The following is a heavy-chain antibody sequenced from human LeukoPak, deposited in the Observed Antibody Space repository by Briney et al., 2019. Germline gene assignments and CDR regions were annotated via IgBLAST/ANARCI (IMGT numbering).Heavy chain of an antibody. Sequence: GGSLRLSCAASGFTFSSYSMNWVRQASGKGLEWVSYISTSSGTIYYADSVKGRFTISRDNAKNSLYLQMNSLRAEDTAVYYCARDGVVVVPVAGYYYYMDVWGKGTTVTVSS. CDR2: ISTSSGTI. D-gene: IGHD2-2*01. CDR1: GFTFSSYS. V-gene: IGHV3-48*04. J-gene: IGHJ6*03. CDR3: ARDGVVVVPVAGYYYYMDV.